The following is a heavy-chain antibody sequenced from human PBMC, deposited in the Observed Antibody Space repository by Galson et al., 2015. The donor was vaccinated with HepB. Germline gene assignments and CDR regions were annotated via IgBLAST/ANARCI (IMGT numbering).Heavy chain of an antibody. CDR2: IYYSGST. CDR3: ARGWRAAASGYWYFDL. D-gene: IGHD6-13*01. CDR1: GGSISSGGYY. Sequence: LSLTCTVSGGSISSGGYYWSWIRQRPGKGLEWIGYIYYSGSTYYNPSLKSRVTISVDTSRNQFSLKLSSVTAADTAVYYCARGWRAAASGYWYFDLWGRGTLVTVSS. V-gene: IGHV4-31*03. J-gene: IGHJ2*01.